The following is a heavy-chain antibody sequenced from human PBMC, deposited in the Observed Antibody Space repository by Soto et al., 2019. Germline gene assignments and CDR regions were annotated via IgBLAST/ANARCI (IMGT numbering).Heavy chain of an antibody. J-gene: IGHJ5*02. CDR3: AREASIQLWFENWFDP. D-gene: IGHD5-18*01. Sequence: PSETLSLTCTVSGGSVSSGSYYWSWIRQPPGKGLEWIGYIYYSGSTNYNPSLKSRVTISVDTSKNQFSLKLSSVTAADTAVYYCAREASIQLWFENWFDPWGQGTLVTVSS. V-gene: IGHV4-61*01. CDR2: IYYSGST. CDR1: GGSVSSGSYY.